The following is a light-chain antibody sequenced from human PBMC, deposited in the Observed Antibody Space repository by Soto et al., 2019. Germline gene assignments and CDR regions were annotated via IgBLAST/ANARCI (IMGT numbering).Light chain of an antibody. CDR1: QSVSSSY. J-gene: IGKJ5*01. Sequence: EIVLTQSPGTLSLSPGERATLSCRASQSVSSSYLAWYQQKPGQAPRLLIYGASSRATGTPDRFSASGSGTDFTLSISRLEPEDFAVYYCQQYDSSSVTFGQGTRLDLK. CDR2: GAS. V-gene: IGKV3-20*01. CDR3: QQYDSSSVT.